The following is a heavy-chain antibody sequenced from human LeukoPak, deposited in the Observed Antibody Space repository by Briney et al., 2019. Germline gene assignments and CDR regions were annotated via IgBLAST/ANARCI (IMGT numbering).Heavy chain of an antibody. J-gene: IGHJ6*03. Sequence: SETLSLACTVAGGSGSSSSYYWDWIRQPPVKGLEWIGSIYYSGSTYYNPSLKSRVTISVDTSKNQFSLKLSSVTAADTAVYYCARTTYYYDSSGSRYYYMDVWGKGTTVTVSS. V-gene: IGHV4-39*07. D-gene: IGHD3-22*01. CDR3: ARTTYYYDSSGSRYYYMDV. CDR2: IYYSGST. CDR1: GGSGSSSSYY.